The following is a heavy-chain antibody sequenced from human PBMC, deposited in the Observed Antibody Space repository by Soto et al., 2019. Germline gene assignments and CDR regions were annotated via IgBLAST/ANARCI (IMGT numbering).Heavy chain of an antibody. Sequence: GSLRLSCAASGFTFSSYGMHWVRQAPGKGLEWVAVISYDGSNKYYADSVKGRFTISRDNSKNTLYLQMNSLRAEDTAVYYCAKREAAAGTSHAFDIWGQGTMVTVSS. D-gene: IGHD6-13*01. J-gene: IGHJ3*02. CDR1: GFTFSSYG. V-gene: IGHV3-30*18. CDR3: AKREAAAGTSHAFDI. CDR2: ISYDGSNK.